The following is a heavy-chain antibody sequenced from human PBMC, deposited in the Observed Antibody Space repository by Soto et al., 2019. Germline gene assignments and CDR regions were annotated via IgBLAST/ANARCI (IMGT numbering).Heavy chain of an antibody. CDR1: GGSIISLDYY. CDR3: AREGVAARHPDYYYYMDV. V-gene: IGHV4-30-4*08. D-gene: IGHD6-6*01. CDR2: IYHSGST. J-gene: IGHJ6*03. Sequence: SETLSLTCTVSGGSIISLDYYWSWIRQTPGKGLEWIGYIYHSGSTNYNPSLKSRVTISVDTSKNQFSLKLSSVTAADTAVYYCAREGVAARHPDYYYYMDVWGKGTTVTVSS.